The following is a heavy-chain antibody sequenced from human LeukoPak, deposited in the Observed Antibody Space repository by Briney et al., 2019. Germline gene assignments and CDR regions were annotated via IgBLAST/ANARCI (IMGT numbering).Heavy chain of an antibody. CDR2: IKQDGSEK. CDR3: AKLAVGYDDAFDI. J-gene: IGHJ3*02. V-gene: IGHV3-7*03. CDR1: GFTFSSYW. Sequence: GGSLRLSCAASGFTFSSYWMSWVRQAPGKGLEWVANIKQDGSEKYYVDSVKGRFTISRDNSKNTLYLQMNSLRAEDTAVYYCAKLAVGYDDAFDIWGQGTMVTVSS. D-gene: IGHD5-12*01.